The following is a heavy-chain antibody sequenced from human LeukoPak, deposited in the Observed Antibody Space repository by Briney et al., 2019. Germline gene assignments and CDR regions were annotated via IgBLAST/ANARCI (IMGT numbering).Heavy chain of an antibody. V-gene: IGHV4-59*11. CDR3: ARGDLSYWFDA. CDR2: IHYNGNT. CDR1: GGSISSHY. J-gene: IGHJ5*02. Sequence: PSETLSLTCTVSGGSISSHYWTWIRQPPGKELEWIGYIHYNGNTKSNPSLKSRATISIDTSKNQFSLKLSSVTTADTAVYYCARGDLSYWFDAWGQGTLVTVSS. D-gene: IGHD3-16*02.